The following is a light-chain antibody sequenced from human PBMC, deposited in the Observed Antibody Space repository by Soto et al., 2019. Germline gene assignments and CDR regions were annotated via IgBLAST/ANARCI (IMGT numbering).Light chain of an antibody. Sequence: ALTQPASVSGSPGQSITISCTGTSSDVGGYNYVSWYQQFPGKAPKLMIYEVSNRPSGVSHRFSGSKSGNTASLTISGLQAEDEADYYCSSYINTNTPVLFGGGTK. CDR1: SSDVGGYNY. CDR2: EVS. CDR3: SSYINTNTPVL. J-gene: IGLJ2*01. V-gene: IGLV2-14*01.